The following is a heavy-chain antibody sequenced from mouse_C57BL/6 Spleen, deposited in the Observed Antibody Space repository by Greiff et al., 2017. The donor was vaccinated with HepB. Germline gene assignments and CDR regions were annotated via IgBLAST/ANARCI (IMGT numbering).Heavy chain of an antibody. CDR3: ARYGYYYGSSYRAMDY. J-gene: IGHJ4*01. D-gene: IGHD1-1*01. CDR2: IRNKANGYTT. CDR1: GFTFTDYY. Sequence: EVQLVESGGGLVQPGGSLSLSCAASGFTFTDYYMSWVRQPPGKALEWLGFIRNKANGYTTEYSASVKGRFTISRDNSQSILYLQMNALRAEDSATYYCARYGYYYGSSYRAMDYWGQGTSVTVSS. V-gene: IGHV7-3*01.